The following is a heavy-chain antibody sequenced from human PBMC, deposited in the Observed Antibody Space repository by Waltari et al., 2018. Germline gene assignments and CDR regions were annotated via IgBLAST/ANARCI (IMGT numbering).Heavy chain of an antibody. V-gene: IGHV3-33*01. Sequence: VQLVESGGGVVQPGRSLRLSCAASGFPFRRYGLPRVPQARGTGLEWVAVIGDDGSNKYYADSVKGRFTISRDNSKNTLYLQMNSLRGEDTAVYYCARGGYNYFDYWGQGTLVTVSS. CDR2: IGDDGSNK. CDR1: GFPFRRYG. D-gene: IGHD5-12*01. J-gene: IGHJ4*02. CDR3: ARGGYNYFDY.